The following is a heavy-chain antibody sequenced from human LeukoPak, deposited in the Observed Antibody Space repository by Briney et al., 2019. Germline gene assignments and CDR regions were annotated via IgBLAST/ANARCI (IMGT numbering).Heavy chain of an antibody. J-gene: IGHJ4*02. CDR3: ARDYGDYEGYLDY. V-gene: IGHV3-7*01. Sequence: GGPVRLFCAACGLLFRRYWMRCVRDAPGKGVEWEGNRKQDGSEKYYVDSVKGRFTNSREHAKTSLYLQMNSLRAGNTAVYYCARDYGDYEGYLDYWGQGTLVSVSS. CDR1: GLLFRRYW. D-gene: IGHD4-17*01. CDR2: RKQDGSEK.